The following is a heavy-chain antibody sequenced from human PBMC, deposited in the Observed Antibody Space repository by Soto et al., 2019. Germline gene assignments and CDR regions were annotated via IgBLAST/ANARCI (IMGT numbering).Heavy chain of an antibody. J-gene: IGHJ1*01. CDR1: GGTFSSYA. Sequence: ASVKVSCKASGGTFSSYAISWVRQAPGQGLEWMGGIIPIFGTANYAQKFQGRVTITADESTSTAYMELSSLRSEDTAVYYCARGPTGGGSGSYYIYFQHWGQGTLVTISS. CDR2: IIPIFGTA. CDR3: ARGPTGGGSGSYYIYFQH. V-gene: IGHV1-69*13. D-gene: IGHD3-10*01.